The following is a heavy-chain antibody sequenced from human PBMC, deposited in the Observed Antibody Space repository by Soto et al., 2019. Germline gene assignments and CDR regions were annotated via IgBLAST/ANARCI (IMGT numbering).Heavy chain of an antibody. CDR2: ISAYNGNT. Sequence: ASVKVSCKASGYTFTSYGITWVRQAPGQGLEWMGWISAYNGNTNYAQKLQGRVTMTTDTSTSTAYMELRSLRSDDTAVYYCARDSRVVVAATPNYYYYGMDVWGQGPRSPSP. D-gene: IGHD2-15*01. V-gene: IGHV1-18*01. CDR3: ARDSRVVVAATPNYYYYGMDV. CDR1: GYTFTSYG. J-gene: IGHJ6*02.